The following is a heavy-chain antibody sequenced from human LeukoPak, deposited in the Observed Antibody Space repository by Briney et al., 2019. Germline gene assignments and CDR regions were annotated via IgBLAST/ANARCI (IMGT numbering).Heavy chain of an antibody. D-gene: IGHD1-1*01. CDR2: IWYDGSNK. J-gene: IGHJ4*02. CDR3: ARAYNNHLDY. V-gene: IGHV3-30*02. Sequence: GGSLRLSCAASGFTFSSYGMHWVRQAPGKGLEWVALIWYDGSNKYYADSVKGRFTISRDNSKNTLYLQMNSLRAEDTAAYYCARAYNNHLDYWGQGTLVTVSS. CDR1: GFTFSSYG.